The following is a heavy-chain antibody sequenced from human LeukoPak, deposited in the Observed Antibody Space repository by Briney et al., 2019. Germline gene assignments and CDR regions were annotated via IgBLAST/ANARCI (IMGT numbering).Heavy chain of an antibody. Sequence: SDTLPLTCAVSGYSISSSNWWGWIRQPPGKGLEWIGYVYYGGNTYYNPSLKSRVTMSVDTSKNLFSLKLSSVTAVDTAVYYCARKAAADNYFDYWGQGTLVTVSS. V-gene: IGHV4-28*01. CDR1: GYSISSSNW. J-gene: IGHJ4*02. D-gene: IGHD6-13*01. CDR2: VYYGGNT. CDR3: ARKAAADNYFDY.